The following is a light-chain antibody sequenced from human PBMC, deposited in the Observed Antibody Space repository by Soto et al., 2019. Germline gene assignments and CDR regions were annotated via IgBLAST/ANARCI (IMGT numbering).Light chain of an antibody. Sequence: EIVLTQSPVTLSLSPGERATLSCRASQSVSGSYLAWYQQKPGQPPRLLIYGASSRATGIPDRFSGSGSGTDFTLTISRLEPEDFAVYYCQQYGSSPWTFGQGTKVDIK. CDR1: QSVSGSY. CDR3: QQYGSSPWT. J-gene: IGKJ1*01. V-gene: IGKV3-20*01. CDR2: GAS.